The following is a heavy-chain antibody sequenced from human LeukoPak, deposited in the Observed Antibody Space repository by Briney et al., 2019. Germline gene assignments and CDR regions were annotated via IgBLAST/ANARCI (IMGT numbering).Heavy chain of an antibody. J-gene: IGHJ4*02. CDR1: GGSLSSYY. V-gene: IGHV4-59*08. Sequence: SETLSLTCTVSGGSLSSYYWSWIRQPPGKGLEWMGYIYYSGSTNYNPSLKSRVTISVDTSKNQFSLKLSSVTAADTAVYYCARNLWFGELALGYWGQGTLVTVSS. CDR2: IYYSGST. D-gene: IGHD3-10*01. CDR3: ARNLWFGELALGY.